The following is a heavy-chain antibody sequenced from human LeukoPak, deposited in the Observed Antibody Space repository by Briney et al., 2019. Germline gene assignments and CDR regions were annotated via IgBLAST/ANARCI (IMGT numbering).Heavy chain of an antibody. D-gene: IGHD7-27*01. CDR3: ATVIGDS. CDR2: ISSDGGST. J-gene: IGHJ5*02. Sequence: PGGSLRLSCAASGFTFSSYAMHLVRQAPGKGLEYVSAISSDGGSTYYANSVKGRFTISRDNSKNTLYLQMGSLTAEDMAVYYCATVIGDSWGQGTLVTVSS. CDR1: GFTFSSYA. V-gene: IGHV3-64*01.